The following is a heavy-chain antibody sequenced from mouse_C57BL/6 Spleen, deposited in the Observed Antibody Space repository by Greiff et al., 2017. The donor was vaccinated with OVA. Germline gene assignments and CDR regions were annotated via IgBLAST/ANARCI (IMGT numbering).Heavy chain of an antibody. CDR3: ARWGTGAMDY. CDR1: GYTFTDYY. J-gene: IGHJ4*01. V-gene: IGHV1-19*01. Sequence: VQLKQSGPVLVKPGASVKMSCKASGYTFTDYYMNWVKQSHGKSLEWIGVINPYNGGTSYNQKFKGKATLTVDKSSSTAYMELNSLTSEDSAVYYCARWGTGAMDYWGQGTSVTVSS. CDR2: INPYNGGT. D-gene: IGHD3-1*01.